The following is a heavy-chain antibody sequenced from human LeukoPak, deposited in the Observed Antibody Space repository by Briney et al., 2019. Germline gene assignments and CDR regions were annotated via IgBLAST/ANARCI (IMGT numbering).Heavy chain of an antibody. V-gene: IGHV1-18*04. CDR1: GYTFSNYG. CDR2: TSYNGNT. CDR3: ARHSGSGWQALGY. D-gene: IGHD6-19*01. Sequence: ASVKVSCKASGYTFSNYGISWVRQATGLGLEWMGWTSYNGNTSYAQKFQDRVTMTTDTSTTTAYMELRSLESDDTAVYYCARHSGSGWQALGYWGQGTLVTVSS. J-gene: IGHJ4*02.